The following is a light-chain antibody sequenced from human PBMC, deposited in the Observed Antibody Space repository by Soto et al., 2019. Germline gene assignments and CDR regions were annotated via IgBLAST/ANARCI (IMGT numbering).Light chain of an antibody. J-gene: IGKJ1*01. CDR2: KVS. Sequence: DVVMTQSPLSLPVTLGQPASISCKSSHSLVYSDGNTYLNWFQQRPGQSPRRLIYKVSNRDSGVPDRFSGSGSGTEFTLTISSLQSEDFAVYYCQQYNNWPRTFGQGTKVDIK. V-gene: IGKV2-30*01. CDR1: HSLVYSDGNTY. CDR3: QQYNNWPRT.